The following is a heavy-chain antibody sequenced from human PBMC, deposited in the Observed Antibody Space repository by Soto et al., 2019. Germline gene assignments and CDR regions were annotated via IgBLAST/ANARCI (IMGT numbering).Heavy chain of an antibody. J-gene: IGHJ6*02. CDR2: IIPIFGTA. CDR1: GGTFSSYA. CDR3: AREREYCGGDCYSSYYYGMDV. D-gene: IGHD2-21*02. V-gene: IGHV1-69*06. Sequence: SVKVSCKASGGTFSSYAISWVRQAPGQGLEWMGGIIPIFGTANYAQKFQGRVTITADKSTSTAYMELSSLRSEDTAVYYCAREREYCGGDCYSSYYYGMDVWGQGTTVTVS.